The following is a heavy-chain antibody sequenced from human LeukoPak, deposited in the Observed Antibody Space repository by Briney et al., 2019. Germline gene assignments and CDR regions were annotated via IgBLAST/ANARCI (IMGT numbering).Heavy chain of an antibody. D-gene: IGHD6-6*01. J-gene: IGHJ3*02. CDR2: IYYSGST. CDR3: AREYSSSSGRRAFDI. Sequence: SETLSLTCTVSGGXISSSSYYWGWIRQPPGKGLEWIGTIYYSGSTYYNPSLKSRVTISVDMSKNHFSVKLSSVTAADTAVYYCAREYSSSSGRRAFDIWGQGTMVTVSS. CDR1: GGXISSSSYY. V-gene: IGHV4-39*02.